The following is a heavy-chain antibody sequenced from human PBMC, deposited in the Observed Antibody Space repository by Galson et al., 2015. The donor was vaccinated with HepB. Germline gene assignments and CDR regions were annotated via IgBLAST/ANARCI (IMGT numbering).Heavy chain of an antibody. V-gene: IGHV3-15*01. CDR3: TTHCSSTSCYGPYWYFDL. Sequence: LRLSCAASGFTFSNAWMSWVRQAPGKGLEWVGRIKSKTDGGTTDYAAPVKGRFTISRDDSKNTLYLQMNSLKTEDTAVYYCTTHCSSTSCYGPYWYFDLWGRGTLVTVSS. J-gene: IGHJ2*01. CDR2: IKSKTDGGTT. CDR1: GFTFSNAW. D-gene: IGHD2-2*01.